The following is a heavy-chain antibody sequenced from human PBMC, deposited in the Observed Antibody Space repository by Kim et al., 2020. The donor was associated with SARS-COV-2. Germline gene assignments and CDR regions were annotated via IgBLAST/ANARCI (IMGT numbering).Heavy chain of an antibody. J-gene: IGHJ6*02. Sequence: GGSLRLSCAASGFTFDDYAMHWVRQAPGKGLEWVSGISWNSGSIGYADSVKGRFTISRDNAKNSLYLQMNSLRAEDTALYYCAKEDLGSGLGYYYYGMDVWGQGTTVTVSS. V-gene: IGHV3-9*01. CDR2: ISWNSGSI. CDR1: GFTFDDYA. D-gene: IGHD6-19*01. CDR3: AKEDLGSGLGYYYYGMDV.